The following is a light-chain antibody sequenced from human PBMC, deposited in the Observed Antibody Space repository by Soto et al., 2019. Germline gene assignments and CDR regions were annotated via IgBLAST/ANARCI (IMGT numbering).Light chain of an antibody. V-gene: IGKV4-1*01. CDR2: WAS. CDR3: QQHYSSPFT. J-gene: IGKJ3*01. Sequence: DIVMTQSPDSLAVSLGERATINCKSSRTGLSSSNNRNFLAWYQKKVGQTPRLLIYWASTRDSGVPDRFSGSGSGTDFTLTISSLQAEDVAVYYCQQHYSSPFTFGPGTKVEIK. CDR1: RTGLSSSNNRNF.